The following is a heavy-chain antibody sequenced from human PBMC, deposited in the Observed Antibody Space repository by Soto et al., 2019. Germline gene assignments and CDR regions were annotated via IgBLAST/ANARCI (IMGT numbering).Heavy chain of an antibody. Sequence: EVQLVESGGGLVQPGGSLKLSCAASGFTVSGSAVHWVRQASGKGLEWVGRIRSKTNSYATAYAASVKGRFTISRDYLKNQGFLQMNSLKTEDPAGFYLTSHLGGFSFPPAFDIWGQGTRVPVPS. D-gene: IGHD3-16*02. V-gene: IGHV3-73*01. CDR3: TSHLGGFSFPPAFDI. CDR2: IRSKTNSYAT. J-gene: IGHJ3*02. CDR1: GFTVSGSA.